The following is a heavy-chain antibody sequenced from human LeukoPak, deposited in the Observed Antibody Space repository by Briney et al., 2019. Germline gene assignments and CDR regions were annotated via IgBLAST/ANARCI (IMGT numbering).Heavy chain of an antibody. D-gene: IGHD1-1*01. J-gene: IGHJ4*02. CDR1: GLTFSSYS. Sequence: GGSLRLSCAASGLTFSSYSMNWVRQAPGKGLEWVSSISPSSTYIYYADSVKGRFTISRDNAKNSLYLQMNSLRAEDTAVYYCAREGQRGRWNFDYWGQGTLVTVSS. V-gene: IGHV3-21*01. CDR2: ISPSSTYI. CDR3: AREGQRGRWNFDY.